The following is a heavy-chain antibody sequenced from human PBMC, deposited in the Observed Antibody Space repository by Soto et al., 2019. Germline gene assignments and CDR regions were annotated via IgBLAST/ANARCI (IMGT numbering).Heavy chain of an antibody. CDR2: IIGSGGNT. D-gene: IGHD2-2*01. Sequence: GGSLRLSCAASGFTFSSYSMSWVRQAPGKGLEWVSAIIGSGGNTYHADSVKGRFTNARDNSKSTLYLQMNSLRVEGTAVYYCARKGYWSSSIRYPMDVWGKGTTVTVSS. J-gene: IGHJ6*04. CDR3: ARKGYWSSSIRYPMDV. V-gene: IGHV3-23*01. CDR1: GFTFSSYS.